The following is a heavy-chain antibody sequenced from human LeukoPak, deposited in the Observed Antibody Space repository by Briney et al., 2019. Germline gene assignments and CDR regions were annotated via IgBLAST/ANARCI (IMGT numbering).Heavy chain of an antibody. J-gene: IGHJ3*02. D-gene: IGHD6-6*01. Sequence: SETLSLTCAVYGESFSGYYWSWIRQPPGKGLEWIGEINHSGSTNYNPSLKSRVTISVDTSKNQFSLKRSSVTAPAPAVYYCARELDIWGQGTMVTVSS. V-gene: IGHV4-34*01. CDR3: ARELDI. CDR1: GESFSGYY. CDR2: INHSGST.